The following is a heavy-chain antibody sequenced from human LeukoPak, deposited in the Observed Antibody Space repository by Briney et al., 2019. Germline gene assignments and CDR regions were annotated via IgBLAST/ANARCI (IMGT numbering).Heavy chain of an antibody. V-gene: IGHV4-4*07. J-gene: IGHJ5*02. CDR1: GGSLSSYY. CDR3: ARSYGDYSNWFDP. Sequence: SETLSLTCTVAGGSLSSYYWSWIRQPAGKGLEWIGRIYTSGSTNYAPSLKSRVTMSVDTSKNPFSLKLSSVTAADAAVYYCARSYGDYSNWFDPWGQGTLVTVSS. D-gene: IGHD4-17*01. CDR2: IYTSGST.